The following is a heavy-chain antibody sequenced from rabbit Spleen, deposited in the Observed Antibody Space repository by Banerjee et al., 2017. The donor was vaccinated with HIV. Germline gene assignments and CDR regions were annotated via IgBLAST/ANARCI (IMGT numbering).Heavy chain of an antibody. V-gene: IGHV1S45*01. Sequence: QLEESGGDLVKPGASLTLTCTASGFSFSSSYWICWVRQAPGKGLEWIACMFVGSDGRTYYARWAKGRFTISKTSSTTVTLQLNSLTAADTATYFCARYGDSDGDYDLWGPGTLVTVS. D-gene: IGHD2-1*01. CDR2: MFVGSDGRT. J-gene: IGHJ4*01. CDR1: GFSFSSSYW. CDR3: ARYGDSDGDYDL.